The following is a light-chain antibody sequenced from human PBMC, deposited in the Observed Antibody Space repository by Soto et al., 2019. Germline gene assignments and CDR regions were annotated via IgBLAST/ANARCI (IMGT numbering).Light chain of an antibody. V-gene: IGKV3-20*01. CDR1: QSVSTSY. CDR2: GAS. J-gene: IGKJ1*01. CDR3: QQYGSSPPT. Sequence: EIVLTQSPGTLSLSPGERATLSCRASQSVSTSYLAWYQQKPGQAPRLLIYGASSRATGIPDRFSGSGSGTDFTLTISRLEPEEFAVYSCQQYGSSPPTFGQGTQVEIK.